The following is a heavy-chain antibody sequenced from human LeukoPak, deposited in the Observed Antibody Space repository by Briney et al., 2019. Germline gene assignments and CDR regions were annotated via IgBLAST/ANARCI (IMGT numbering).Heavy chain of an antibody. CDR1: GGSISSYY. Sequence: PSETLSLTCTVSGGSISSYYWSWIRQPPGKGLEWIGYIYYSGSTYYNPSLKSRVTISVDTSKNQFSLKLSSVTAADTAVYYCASSNYGGNSGGAFDIWGQGTMVTVSS. V-gene: IGHV4-59*08. J-gene: IGHJ3*02. CDR3: ASSNYGGNSGGAFDI. D-gene: IGHD4-23*01. CDR2: IYYSGST.